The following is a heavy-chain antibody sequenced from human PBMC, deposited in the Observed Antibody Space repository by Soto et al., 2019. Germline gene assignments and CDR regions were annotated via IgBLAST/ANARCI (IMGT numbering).Heavy chain of an antibody. Sequence: PGGSLRLSCAASGFTFNSYWMHWVRQAPGTGLVWVSRIDFDGSGTLYADSVKGRYAISRDNAKNTLYLQMNSLSAEDTAVYYCARDGVNTTPLDSWGQGTLVTVPS. J-gene: IGHJ4*02. D-gene: IGHD2-15*01. V-gene: IGHV3-74*01. CDR2: IDFDGSGT. CDR3: ARDGVNTTPLDS. CDR1: GFTFNSYW.